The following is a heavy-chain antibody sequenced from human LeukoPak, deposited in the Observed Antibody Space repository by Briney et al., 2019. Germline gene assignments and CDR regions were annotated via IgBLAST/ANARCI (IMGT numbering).Heavy chain of an antibody. CDR1: GFTFSTYS. D-gene: IGHD5-18*01. V-gene: IGHV3-21*04. Sequence: PGGSLRLSCAASGFTFSTYSMNWVRQAPGKGLEWVSSITRSSYIYYADSVKGRFTMSRDNSKNKVYLQMDSLRAEDTAVYYCARTQLWHGVDYWGQGTLVTVSS. CDR3: ARTQLWHGVDY. CDR2: ITRSSYI. J-gene: IGHJ4*02.